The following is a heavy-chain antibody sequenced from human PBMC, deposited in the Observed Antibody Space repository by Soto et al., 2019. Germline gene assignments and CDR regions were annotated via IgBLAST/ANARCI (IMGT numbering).Heavy chain of an antibody. J-gene: IGHJ6*02. CDR3: ARGDSTDCSNGVCSFFYNHDMDV. CDR2: INPKSGGT. V-gene: IGHV1-2*04. D-gene: IGHD2-8*01. CDR1: GYSFIDYH. Sequence: GASVKVSCKASGYSFIDYHIHWVRQAPGQGLEWLGRINPKSGGTSTAQKFQGWVTMTTDTSISTASMELTRLTSDDTAIYYCARGDSTDCSNGVCSFFYNHDMDVWGQGTTVPVSS.